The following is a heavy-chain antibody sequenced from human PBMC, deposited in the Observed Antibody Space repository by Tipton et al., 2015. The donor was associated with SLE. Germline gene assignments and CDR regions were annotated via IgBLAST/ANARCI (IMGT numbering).Heavy chain of an antibody. CDR2: INHSGST. CDR3: ARHPTTATTPWEWYFDL. Sequence: TLSLTCAVYGGSFSDYYWSWIRQPPGKGLEWIGEINHSGSTNYNPSLKSRVTISVDGSKNHYSLRLSSVTAADTAVYYCARHPTTATTPWEWYFDLWGRGTLVTVSS. D-gene: IGHD4-17*01. V-gene: IGHV4-34*01. J-gene: IGHJ2*01. CDR1: GGSFSDYY.